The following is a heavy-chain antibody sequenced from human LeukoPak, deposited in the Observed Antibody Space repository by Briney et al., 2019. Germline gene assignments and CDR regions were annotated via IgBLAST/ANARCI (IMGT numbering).Heavy chain of an antibody. CDR1: GFSRSTRGVG. CDR3: AHTRSYDFWSGGGFFDY. CDR2: FYWTVDK. Sequence: AGPTLVKPTQTLTLTCTLSGFSRSTRGVGVGWIRQPPGKALEWLALFYWTVDKRYSPSLKSRLTITKDTSKNQVVLTMTNMDPVDTATCYCAHTRSYDFWSGGGFFDYWGQGTLVTVSS. J-gene: IGHJ4*02. V-gene: IGHV2-5*01. D-gene: IGHD3-3*01.